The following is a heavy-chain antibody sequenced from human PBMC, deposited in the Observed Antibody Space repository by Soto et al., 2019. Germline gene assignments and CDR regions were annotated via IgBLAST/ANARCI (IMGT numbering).Heavy chain of an antibody. V-gene: IGHV4-61*01. Sequence: SETLSLTCTVSDGSVSSGSYYWNWIRQPPGKGLEWIGFIYYSGSTHYNPSLKSRVTISVDTSKNQFSLKLSSVTAADTAVYYCARATFWSGYYTWDYYYGMDVWGQGTTVTVSS. CDR1: DGSVSSGSYY. D-gene: IGHD3-3*01. J-gene: IGHJ6*02. CDR3: ARATFWSGYYTWDYYYGMDV. CDR2: IYYSGST.